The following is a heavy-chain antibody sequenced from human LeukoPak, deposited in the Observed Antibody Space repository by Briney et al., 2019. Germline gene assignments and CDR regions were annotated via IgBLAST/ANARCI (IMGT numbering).Heavy chain of an antibody. V-gene: IGHV3-33*08. J-gene: IGHJ4*02. CDR2: IWYDGSNK. D-gene: IGHD6-19*01. CDR3: ARVAVAGTFDY. Sequence: PGGSLRLSCAASGFTFSSYAMHWVRQAPGKGLEWVAVIWYDGSNKYYADSVKGRFTISRDNSKNTLYLQMNSLRAEDTAVYYCARVAVAGTFDYWGQGTLVTVSS. CDR1: GFTFSSYA.